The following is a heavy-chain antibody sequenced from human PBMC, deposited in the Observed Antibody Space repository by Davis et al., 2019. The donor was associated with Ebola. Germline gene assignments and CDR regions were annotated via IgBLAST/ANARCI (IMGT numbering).Heavy chain of an antibody. CDR1: GFTVSSNH. CDR3: AATYDTSGYPTDY. J-gene: IGHJ4*02. CDR2: ISSSSYYI. Sequence: PGGSLRLSCAASGFTVSSNHMNWVRQAPGMGLEWVSSISSSSYYIYYADSVKGRFTISRDNAKKSLYLQMNSLRAEDTGVYYCAATYDTSGYPTDYWGQGTLVTVSS. V-gene: IGHV3-21*01. D-gene: IGHD3-22*01.